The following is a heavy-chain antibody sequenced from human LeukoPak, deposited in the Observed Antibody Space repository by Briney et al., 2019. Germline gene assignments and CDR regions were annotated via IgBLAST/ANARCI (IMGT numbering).Heavy chain of an antibody. CDR3: ARVPPYYYDSSGYYDY. Sequence: GGSLRLSYAASGFTVSSNYMSWVRQAPGKGLEWVSVIYSGGSTYYADSVKGRFTISRDNSKNTLYLQMNSLRAEDTAVYYCARVPPYYYDSSGYYDYWGQGTLVTVSS. J-gene: IGHJ4*02. CDR1: GFTVSSNY. V-gene: IGHV3-66*01. D-gene: IGHD3-22*01. CDR2: IYSGGST.